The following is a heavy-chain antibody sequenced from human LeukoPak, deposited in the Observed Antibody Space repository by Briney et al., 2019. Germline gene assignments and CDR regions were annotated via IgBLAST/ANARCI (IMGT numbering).Heavy chain of an antibody. CDR1: GFTFSIYT. D-gene: IGHD5-18*01. CDR2: ISTSSSYI. CDR3: ARDGYNSGYWKALDY. Sequence: GGSLRLSCAASGFTFSIYTMNWVRQAPGKGLEWVSSISTSSSYIYYADSVKGRFTISRDNAKNSLYLQMNSLRAEDTAVYYCARDGYNSGYWKALDYWGQGTLLTVSS. J-gene: IGHJ4*02. V-gene: IGHV3-21*01.